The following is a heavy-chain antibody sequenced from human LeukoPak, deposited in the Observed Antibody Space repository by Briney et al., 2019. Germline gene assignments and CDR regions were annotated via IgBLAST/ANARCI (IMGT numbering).Heavy chain of an antibody. CDR2: IYPGDSDT. V-gene: IGHV5-51*01. Sequence: GESLKISCKGSGYNFTNYWIGWVRQMPGKGLEWMGIIYPGDSDTRYSPSFQGQVTISADKSISTAYLQWSSLKASDTAMYYCARRFYYGSGSYYNDYWGQGTLVTVSS. CDR1: GYNFTNYW. J-gene: IGHJ4*02. CDR3: ARRFYYGSGSYYNDY. D-gene: IGHD3-10*01.